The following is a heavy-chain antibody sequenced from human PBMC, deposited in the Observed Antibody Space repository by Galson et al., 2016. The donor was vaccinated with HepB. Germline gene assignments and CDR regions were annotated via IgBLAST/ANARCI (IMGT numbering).Heavy chain of an antibody. CDR1: GFTLNTYW. CDR2: INSDGSGT. Sequence: SLRLSCAASGFTLNTYWMHWVRQAPGKGLVWVSRINSDGSGTTYADSVKGRFTISRDNAKNTLYLQMNSLRAEDTAVYYCARGRYYAMDVWGQETTVTVSS. CDR3: ARGRYYAMDV. J-gene: IGHJ6*02. V-gene: IGHV3-74*01.